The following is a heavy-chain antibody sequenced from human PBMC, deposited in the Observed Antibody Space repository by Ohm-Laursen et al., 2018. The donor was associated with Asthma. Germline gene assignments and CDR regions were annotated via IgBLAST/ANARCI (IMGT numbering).Heavy chain of an antibody. J-gene: IGHJ6*02. CDR2: ISSSGTTI. Sequence: SLRLSCAASGFTFSDHYMSWIRQAPGKGLEWVSYISSSGTTIYYADSVKGRFTISRDNAKNSLYLQMNSLRDEDSAMYYCARDLVRTGYYGGTSHHGLDVWGQGTTVIVSS. CDR1: GFTFSDHY. D-gene: IGHD3-9*01. V-gene: IGHV3-11*04. CDR3: ARDLVRTGYYGGTSHHGLDV.